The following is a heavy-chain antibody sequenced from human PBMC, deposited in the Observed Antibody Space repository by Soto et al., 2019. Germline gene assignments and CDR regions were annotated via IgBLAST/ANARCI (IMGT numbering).Heavy chain of an antibody. Sequence: VGSLRLSCAASGFTFSSYSMNWVCQAPGKGLEWVSYISSSSSTIYYADSVKGRFTISRDNAKNSLYLQMNSLRDEDTAVYYCAREGPATNHYDILTGYYGHFDYWGQGTLVTVSS. CDR3: AREGPATNHYDILTGYYGHFDY. V-gene: IGHV3-48*02. D-gene: IGHD3-9*01. J-gene: IGHJ4*02. CDR1: GFTFSSYS. CDR2: ISSSSSTI.